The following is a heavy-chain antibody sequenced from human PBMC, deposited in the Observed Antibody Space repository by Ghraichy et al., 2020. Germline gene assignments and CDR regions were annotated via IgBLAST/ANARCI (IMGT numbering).Heavy chain of an antibody. CDR3: ARDRHYYGSGTYDY. CDR1: GFIFSSNW. J-gene: IGHJ4*02. V-gene: IGHV3-7*03. Sequence: GGSLRLSCAASGFIFSSNWMNWVRQAPGKGLEWVANIKQDGSEKYYVDSVKGRFTISRDNAKNSLYLQMNSLRAEDTAVYYCARDRHYYGSGTYDYWGQGTLVTVSS. D-gene: IGHD3-10*01. CDR2: IKQDGSEK.